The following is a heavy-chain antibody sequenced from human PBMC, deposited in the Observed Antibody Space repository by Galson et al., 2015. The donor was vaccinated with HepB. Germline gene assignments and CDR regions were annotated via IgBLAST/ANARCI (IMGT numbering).Heavy chain of an antibody. CDR1: GFTFSSYG. D-gene: IGHD2-2*01. J-gene: IGHJ6*02. CDR3: ARDLVVVVPATTLPHYGMDV. V-gene: IGHV3-33*01. CDR2: IWYDGSNK. Sequence: SLRLSCAASGFTFSSYGMHWVRQAPGKGLEWVAVIWYDGSNKYYADSVKGRFTISRDDSKNTLYLQMNSLRAEDTAVYYCARDLVVVVPATTLPHYGMDVWGQGTTVTVSS.